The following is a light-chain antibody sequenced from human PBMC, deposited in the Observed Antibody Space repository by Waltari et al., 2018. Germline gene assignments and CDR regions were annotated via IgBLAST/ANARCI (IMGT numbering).Light chain of an antibody. V-gene: IGKV3-20*01. CDR2: GAS. CDR3: QHYLRVPVT. J-gene: IGKJ1*01. CDR1: QSVSRA. Sequence: DIVLTQSPGTLSLSLGERATLSCRASQSVSRALAWYQQKPGQAPRLLIYGASTRATGIPDRFSGSGSGTDFSLTISRLEPDDFAVYYCQHYLRVPVTFGQGTTVEI.